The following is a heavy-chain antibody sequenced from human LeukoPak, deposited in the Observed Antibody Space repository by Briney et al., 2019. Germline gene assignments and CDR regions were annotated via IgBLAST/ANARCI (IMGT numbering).Heavy chain of an antibody. Sequence: SETLSLTCTVSGGSISSYYWSWIRQPPGKGLEWIGYIYYSGSTNYNPSLKSRVTISVDTSKNQFSLKLSSVTAADTAVYYCARHTVTTDYYYYYGMDVWGQGTTVTASS. V-gene: IGHV4-59*01. CDR3: ARHTVTTDYYYYYGMDV. D-gene: IGHD4-17*01. J-gene: IGHJ6*02. CDR2: IYYSGST. CDR1: GGSISSYY.